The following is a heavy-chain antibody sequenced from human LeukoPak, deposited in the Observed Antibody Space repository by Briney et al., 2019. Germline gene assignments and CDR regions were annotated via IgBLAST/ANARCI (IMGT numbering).Heavy chain of an antibody. CDR2: ISAYNGNT. J-gene: IGHJ3*02. CDR1: GYTFTSYG. Sequence: ASVKVSCKASGYTFTSYGISWVRQAPGQGLEWMGWISAYNGNTNCAQKLQGRVTMTTDTSTSTAYMELRSLRSDDTAVYYCAREGVVVVPAAIRVGSPRGHDAFDIWGQGTMVTVSS. CDR3: AREGVVVVPAAIRVGSPRGHDAFDI. D-gene: IGHD2-2*01. V-gene: IGHV1-18*01.